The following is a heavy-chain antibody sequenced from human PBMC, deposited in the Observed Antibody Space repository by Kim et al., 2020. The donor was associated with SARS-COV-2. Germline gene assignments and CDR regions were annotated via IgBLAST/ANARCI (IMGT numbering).Heavy chain of an antibody. D-gene: IGHD3-10*01. CDR1: GYTFTGYY. CDR2: INPNSGGT. CDR3: ARERGLAYGSGSYYNGYFDY. J-gene: IGHJ4*02. V-gene: IGHV1-2*04. Sequence: ASVKVSCKASGYTFTGYYMHWVRQAPGQGLEWMGWINPNSGGTNYAQKFQGWVTMTRDTSISTAYMELSRLRSDDTAVYYCARERGLAYGSGSYYNGYFDYWGQGTLVTVSS.